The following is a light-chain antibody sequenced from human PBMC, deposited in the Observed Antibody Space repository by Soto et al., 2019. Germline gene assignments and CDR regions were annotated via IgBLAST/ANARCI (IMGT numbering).Light chain of an antibody. CDR2: EVS. CDR1: SSDVGGYNY. Sequence: QSALTQPPSASGSPGQSVTISCTGTSSDVGGYNYVSWYQQHPGKAPKLMIYEVSKRPSGVPDRFSGSKSGNTASLTLSGLQAEDEADYYCSSYAGSNNLWVFGGGTKLTVL. J-gene: IGLJ3*02. CDR3: SSYAGSNNLWV. V-gene: IGLV2-8*01.